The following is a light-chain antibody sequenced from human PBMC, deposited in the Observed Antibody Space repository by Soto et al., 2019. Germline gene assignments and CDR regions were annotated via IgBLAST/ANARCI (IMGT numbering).Light chain of an antibody. J-gene: IGKJ1*01. CDR1: QSITT. CDR3: QQYNDWPK. V-gene: IGKV3-15*01. Sequence: EIVMTQSPATLSLSPGERATLSCSASQSITTVAWYPQKPCQAPRLLMYGSSIRAPGIPARCSGSGSGTGFTLTMSSLQSEDFAVEYWQQYNDWPKFGQGTTVEVK. CDR2: GSS.